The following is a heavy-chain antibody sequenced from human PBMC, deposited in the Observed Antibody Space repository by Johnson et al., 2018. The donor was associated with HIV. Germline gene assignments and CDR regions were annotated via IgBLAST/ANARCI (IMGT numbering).Heavy chain of an antibody. V-gene: IGHV3-30-3*01. CDR2: ISYDGSNK. J-gene: IGHJ3*02. CDR1: GFTFSSYA. Sequence: QVQLVESGGGVVQPGRSLRLSCAASGFTFSSYAMHWVRQAPGKGLEWVAVISYDGSNKYYADSVKGRFTISRDNSKNTLYLQINSRRPEDTAVYYCARLPSGYSRDDLDIWGQGTMVTVSS. D-gene: IGHD5-18*01. CDR3: ARLPSGYSRDDLDI.